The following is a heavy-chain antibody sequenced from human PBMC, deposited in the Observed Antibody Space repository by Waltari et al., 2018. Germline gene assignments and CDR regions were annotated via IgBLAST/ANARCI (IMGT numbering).Heavy chain of an antibody. V-gene: IGHV3-23*01. CDR2: ITSSGGRI. CDR3: AKGPSTRTNWFDP. J-gene: IGHJ5*02. D-gene: IGHD2-2*01. CDR1: GLIFSKSD. Sequence: EVQLLESGGGLVQPGGSLRLSCAASGLIFSKSDMSWVRQAPGKGLAWVSIITSSGGRIYYAGSVKGRFTIARDSSKNMVYPQMNSLRDDDTAVYYCAKGPSTRTNWFDPWGQGTLVTVSS.